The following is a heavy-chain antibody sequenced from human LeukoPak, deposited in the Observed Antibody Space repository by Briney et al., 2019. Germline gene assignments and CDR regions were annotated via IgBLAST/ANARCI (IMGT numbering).Heavy chain of an antibody. D-gene: IGHD3-9*01. CDR1: GFSFSSFA. V-gene: IGHV3-30*02. J-gene: IGHJ4*02. CDR3: AKERFDWSSHLDS. Sequence: QAGGSLRLSCTASGFSFSSFAMHWVRQAQGKGPEWVAFIRGDGRNEYYADSVKGRFTISRDNSKNTLYLQMNSLRAEDTALYYCAKERFDWSSHLDSWGQGTLVTVSS. CDR2: IRGDGRNE.